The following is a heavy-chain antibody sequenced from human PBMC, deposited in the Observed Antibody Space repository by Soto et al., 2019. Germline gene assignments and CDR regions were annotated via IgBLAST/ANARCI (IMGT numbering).Heavy chain of an antibody. D-gene: IGHD6-19*01. J-gene: IGHJ4*02. CDR3: AKEGGIGSGYLSYFSD. V-gene: IGHV4-4*07. CDR2: IFIRGSR. CDR1: GVSISSFY. Sequence: SQTLSVRCRVSGVSISSFYWSWIRQPAGKELEWLGRIFIRGSRTLIKYLKNRVSMSVDTSNKQVSLNLTSVTAADTAVYYCAKEGGIGSGYLSYFSDWGQGILVTVS.